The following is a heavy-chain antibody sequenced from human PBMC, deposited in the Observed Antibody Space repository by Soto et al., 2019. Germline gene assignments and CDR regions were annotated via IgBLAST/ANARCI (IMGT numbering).Heavy chain of an antibody. V-gene: IGHV1-24*01. D-gene: IGHD4-17*01. Sequence: ASVKVSCKVSGYTLTELSMHWVRQAPGKGLEWMGGFDPDDGGTNYAQKFQGSVTMTRDTFINTAYMELSRLRSDDTAVYYCAREGIYGDHEPGVGYYYYYGMDVWGQGTTVTVS. CDR3: AREGIYGDHEPGVGYYYYYGMDV. J-gene: IGHJ6*02. CDR2: FDPDDGGT. CDR1: GYTLTELS.